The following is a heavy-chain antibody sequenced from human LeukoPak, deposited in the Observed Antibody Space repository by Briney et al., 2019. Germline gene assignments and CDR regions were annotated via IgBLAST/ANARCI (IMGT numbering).Heavy chain of an antibody. CDR3: AKDQSITVIGGQEYYFDY. CDR1: GFTFRSYG. J-gene: IGHJ4*02. CDR2: IRYDGSNK. V-gene: IGHV3-30*02. D-gene: IGHD3-22*01. Sequence: GGSLRLSCAASGFTFRSYGMRWVRQAPGKGLEWVAFIRYDGSNKYYADSVKGRFTISRDNSKNTLYLQMNSLRAEDTAVYYCAKDQSITVIGGQEYYFDYWGQGTLVTVSS.